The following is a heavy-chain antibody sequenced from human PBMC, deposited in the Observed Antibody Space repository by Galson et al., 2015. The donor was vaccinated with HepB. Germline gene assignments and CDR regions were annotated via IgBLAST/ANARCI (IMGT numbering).Heavy chain of an antibody. CDR1: GGSISSSSYY. J-gene: IGHJ4*02. Sequence: SETLSLTCTVSGGSISSSSYYWGWIRQPPGKGLEWIGSIYYSGSTYYNPSLKSRVTISVDTSKNQFSLKLSSVTAADTAVYYCARDRGSGSYYVMVWGPGYYFDYWGQGTLVTVSS. D-gene: IGHD1-26*01. CDR2: IYYSGST. V-gene: IGHV4-39*07. CDR3: ARDRGSGSYYVMVWGPGYYFDY.